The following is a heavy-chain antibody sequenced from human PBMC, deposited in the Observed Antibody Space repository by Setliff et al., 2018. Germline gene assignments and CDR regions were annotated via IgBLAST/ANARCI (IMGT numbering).Heavy chain of an antibody. D-gene: IGHD1-7*01. CDR3: ARNAITGTTRKYYYYMDV. J-gene: IGHJ6*03. CDR2: TIPTLPLP. V-gene: IGHV1-69*10. CDR1: GGTFA. Sequence: ASVKVSCKASGGTFAITWVRRAPGQGLEWMGGTIPTLPLPNYAVKFQGRITITADKSTSTAYMELSSLRSDDTAVYYCARNAITGTTRKYYYYMDVWGQGTTVTVSS.